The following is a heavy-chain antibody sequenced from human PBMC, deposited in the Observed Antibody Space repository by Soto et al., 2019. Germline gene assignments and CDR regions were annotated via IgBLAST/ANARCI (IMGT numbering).Heavy chain of an antibody. CDR2: IIPIFGTA. J-gene: IGHJ6*02. D-gene: IGHD6-6*01. CDR1: GGTFSSYA. V-gene: IGHV1-69*06. Sequence: QVQLVQSGAEVKKPGSSVKVSCKASGGTFSSYAISWVRQAPGQGLEWMGGIIPIFGTANYAQKFQGRVTITADKSTRTAYMELSSLRSEDTAVYYCARAASYSSSSDYYYYGMDVWGQGTTVTVSS. CDR3: ARAASYSSSSDYYYYGMDV.